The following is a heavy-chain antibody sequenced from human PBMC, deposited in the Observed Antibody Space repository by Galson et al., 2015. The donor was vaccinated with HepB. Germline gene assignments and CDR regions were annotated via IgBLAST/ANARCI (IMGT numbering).Heavy chain of an antibody. J-gene: IGHJ4*02. CDR1: GYTFTSYA. D-gene: IGHD1-26*01. CDR3: ATTLIKGGNYHLWVLFDF. Sequence: SVKVSCKASGYTFTSYAMHWVRQAPGQRLEWMGWINAGNGNTKYSQKFQGRVTITRDTSASTAYMELSSLRSEDTAIYYCATTLIKGGNYHLWVLFDFWGQGTLVTVSS. V-gene: IGHV1-3*01. CDR2: INAGNGNT.